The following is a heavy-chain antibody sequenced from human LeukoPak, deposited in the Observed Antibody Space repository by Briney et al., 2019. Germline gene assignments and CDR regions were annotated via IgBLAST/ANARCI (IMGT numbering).Heavy chain of an antibody. V-gene: IGHV3-7*01. Sequence: GGSLRLSCAASGFTFSSYWMSWVRQAPGKGLEWVANIKQDGSGKYYVDSVKGRFTISRDNAKNSLYLQMNSLRAEDTAVYYCARGWYSSSWYPSLYYYGMDVWGQGTTVTVSS. CDR2: IKQDGSGK. CDR1: GFTFSSYW. CDR3: ARGWYSSSWYPSLYYYGMDV. J-gene: IGHJ6*02. D-gene: IGHD6-13*01.